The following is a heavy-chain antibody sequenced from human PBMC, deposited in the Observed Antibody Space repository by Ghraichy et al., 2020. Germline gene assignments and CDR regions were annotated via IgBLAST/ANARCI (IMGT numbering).Heavy chain of an antibody. CDR2: IYYSGST. Sequence: SETLSLTCTVSGGSISSSSYYWGWIRQPPGKGLEWIGSIYYSGSTYYNPSLKSRVTLSVDTSKNQFSLKLSSVTAAATPVYYCATRTVAAAGLLDFDYWGQGTLVTVSS. CDR1: GGSISSSSYY. J-gene: IGHJ4*02. V-gene: IGHV4-39*01. D-gene: IGHD6-13*01. CDR3: ATRTVAAAGLLDFDY.